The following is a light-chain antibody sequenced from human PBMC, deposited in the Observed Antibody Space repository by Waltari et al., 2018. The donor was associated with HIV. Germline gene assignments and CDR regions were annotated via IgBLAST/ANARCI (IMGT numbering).Light chain of an antibody. CDR2: NSN. CDR1: RSNIGSNP. J-gene: IGLJ2*01. Sequence: QSVLTQPPSASGTPGKRVTISCSGRRSNIGSNPVTWYQQLPGTAPKLLIYNSNQRPSGVPDRFSGSKSGTSASLAISGLQSEDEGAYYCAAWDDGLNGLFGGGTKLTV. V-gene: IGLV1-44*01. CDR3: AAWDDGLNGL.